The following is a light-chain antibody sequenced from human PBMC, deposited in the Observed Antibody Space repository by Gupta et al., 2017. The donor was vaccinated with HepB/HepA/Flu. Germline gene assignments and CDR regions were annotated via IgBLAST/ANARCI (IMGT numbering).Light chain of an antibody. CDR3: SSYTISSTLWV. CDR1: SSDVGGYNY. Sequence: QTARTQPASASGSAEQPITISCTGTSSDVGGYNYVSWYQQHPGKAPKLMIYDVSNRPSGVSNRFSGSKSGNTASLTISGLQAEDEADYYCSSYTISSTLWVFGGGTKLTVL. J-gene: IGLJ3*02. CDR2: DVS. V-gene: IGLV2-14*03.